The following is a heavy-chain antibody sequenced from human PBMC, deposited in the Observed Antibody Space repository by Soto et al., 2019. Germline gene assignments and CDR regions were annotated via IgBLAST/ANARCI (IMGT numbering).Heavy chain of an antibody. CDR2: IYHSGST. CDR3: ARVVIIAAAGWNRPPELYFDY. D-gene: IGHD6-13*01. Sequence: PSETLSLTCTVSGGSISSGGYSWSWIRQPPGKGLEWIGYIYHSGSTYYNPSLKSRVTISVDRSKNQFSLKLSSVTAADTAVYYCARVVIIAAAGWNRPPELYFDYWGQGTLVTVSS. CDR1: GGSISSGGYS. J-gene: IGHJ4*02. V-gene: IGHV4-30-2*01.